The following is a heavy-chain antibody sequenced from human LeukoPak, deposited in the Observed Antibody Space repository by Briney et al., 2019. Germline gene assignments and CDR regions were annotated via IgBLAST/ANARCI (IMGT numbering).Heavy chain of an antibody. V-gene: IGHV3-30-3*01. CDR1: GFTFSSYA. D-gene: IGHD6-6*01. J-gene: IGHJ4*02. Sequence: GRSLRLSCAASGFTFSSYAMHWVRQAPGKGLEWVAVISYDGSNKYYADSVKGRFTISRDNSKNTLYLQMNSLRAEDTTVYYCARDGGIAARPDGYFDYWGQGTLVTVSS. CDR2: ISYDGSNK. CDR3: ARDGGIAARPDGYFDY.